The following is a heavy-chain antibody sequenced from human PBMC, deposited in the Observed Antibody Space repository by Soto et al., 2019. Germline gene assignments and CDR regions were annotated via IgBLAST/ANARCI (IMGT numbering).Heavy chain of an antibody. V-gene: IGHV2-5*01. CDR1: GFSLSTSGVG. J-gene: IGHJ4*02. CDR3: AHEGRSYFYDY. CDR2: IYWNDET. Sequence: QITLKETGPTLVNPTQPLTLTCNFSGFSLSTSGVGVGWLRQPPGKAPGWLSVIYWNDETRYGPALQTRLIIAKGAARDQVVLQVTNVGPEDTATYFCAHEGRSYFYDYWGQGTLVSVSS.